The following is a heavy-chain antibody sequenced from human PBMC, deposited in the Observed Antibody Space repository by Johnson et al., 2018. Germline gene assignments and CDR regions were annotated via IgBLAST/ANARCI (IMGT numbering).Heavy chain of an antibody. V-gene: IGHV1-69*12. Sequence: QVQLVQSGAEVKKPGSSVKVSCKASGGTFSSHAIGWVRQAPGQGLEWMGGIIPMFGISNYAQKFQGRVTISANESTTTANMELRSLRVDDTAVYYCARGLRPLYVVSVDYFVMDVWGQGTSVTVSS. J-gene: IGHJ6*02. CDR3: ARGLRPLYVVSVDYFVMDV. CDR1: GGTFSSHA. CDR2: IIPMFGIS. D-gene: IGHD3-10*02.